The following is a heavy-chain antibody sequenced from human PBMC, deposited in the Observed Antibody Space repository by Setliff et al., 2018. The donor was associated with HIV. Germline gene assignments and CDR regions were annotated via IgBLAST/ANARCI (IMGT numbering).Heavy chain of an antibody. Sequence: ASVKVSCKTSGYTFTTSDINWVRQAPGQGFEWMGWMNPISGNTGYAQRFQGRITMTRDTSLITRTRDRPITTVYMELTRLTSDDTAVYYCAARPGVDSSGYYDYYYMDVWGKGTTVTVSS. D-gene: IGHD3-22*01. CDR3: AARPGVDSSGYYDYYYMDV. V-gene: IGHV1-8*02. J-gene: IGHJ6*03. CDR2: MNPISGNT. CDR1: GYTFTTSD.